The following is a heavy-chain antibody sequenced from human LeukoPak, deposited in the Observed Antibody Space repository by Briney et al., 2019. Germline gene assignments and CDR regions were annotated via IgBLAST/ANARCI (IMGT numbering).Heavy chain of an antibody. Sequence: ASVKVSCKASGYTFTGYYMHWVRQAPGQGLEWMGWINPNSGGTNYAQKFQGRVTMTRDTSISTAYMELSRLRSDDTAVYYCAAGLYYYDSSGYYYWGQGTLVTVSS. CDR1: GYTFTGYY. CDR2: INPNSGGT. J-gene: IGHJ4*02. V-gene: IGHV1-2*02. CDR3: AAGLYYYDSSGYYY. D-gene: IGHD3-22*01.